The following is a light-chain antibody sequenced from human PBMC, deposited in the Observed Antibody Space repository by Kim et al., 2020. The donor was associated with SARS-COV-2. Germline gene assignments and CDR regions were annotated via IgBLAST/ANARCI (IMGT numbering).Light chain of an antibody. CDR1: QSVSNNY. CDR3: QQYDTSPSCT. J-gene: IGKJ2*02. Sequence: EIVLTQSPGTLSLSPGERATLSCRASQSVSNNYLAWYQQKPGQAPRLLIYGASSRVTGIPDRFSGSGSGTDFTLTISRLESEDFAVYYCQQYDTSPSCTFGQGTKLEIK. V-gene: IGKV3-20*01. CDR2: GAS.